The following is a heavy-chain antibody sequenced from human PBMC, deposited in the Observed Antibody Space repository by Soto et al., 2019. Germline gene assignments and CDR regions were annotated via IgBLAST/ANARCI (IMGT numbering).Heavy chain of an antibody. CDR3: ARVMVERLYYYYYYGMDV. CDR1: GGTFSSYA. Sequence: QVQLVQSGAEVKKPGSSVKVSCKASGGTFSSYAISWVRQAPGQGLEWMGGIIPIFGTANYAQKFQGRVTITADESTSTAYMELSSLRSEDTTVYYCARVMVERLYYYYYYGMDVWGQGTTVTVSS. D-gene: IGHD2-8*01. J-gene: IGHJ6*02. V-gene: IGHV1-69*01. CDR2: IIPIFGTA.